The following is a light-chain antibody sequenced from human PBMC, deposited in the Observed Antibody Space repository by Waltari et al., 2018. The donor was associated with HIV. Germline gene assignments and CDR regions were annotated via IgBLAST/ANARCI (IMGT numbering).Light chain of an antibody. Sequence: DIVLTQTPLSLPVTPGQPASTPSKPSQSLLHLDGQTYMYWYLQKPGQPPQALIYEVSNRVVGVSDRFSGSGSGTDFTLKISRVEADDVGVYYCMQTIQFPLTFGGGTKVEIK. CDR1: QSLLHLDGQTY. V-gene: IGKV2D-29*01. J-gene: IGKJ4*01. CDR2: EVS. CDR3: MQTIQFPLT.